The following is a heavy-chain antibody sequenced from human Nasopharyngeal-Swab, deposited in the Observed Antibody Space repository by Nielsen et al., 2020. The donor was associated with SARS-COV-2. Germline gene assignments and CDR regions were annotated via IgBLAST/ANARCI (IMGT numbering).Heavy chain of an antibody. Sequence: GEALKISWKGSGYIFSSYWIGGGRQMPGKGLEWMGIMYPRDSDTRDSPSFQGQVTISADKSISTAYLQWSSLKASDTAMYYCATAYNGNYYWDYWGQGTLVTVSS. CDR1: GYIFSSYW. J-gene: IGHJ4*02. CDR3: ATAYNGNYYWDY. CDR2: MYPRDSDT. D-gene: IGHD1-7*01. V-gene: IGHV5-51*01.